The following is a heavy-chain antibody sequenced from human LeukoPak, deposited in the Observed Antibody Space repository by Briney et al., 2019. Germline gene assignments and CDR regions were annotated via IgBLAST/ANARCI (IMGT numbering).Heavy chain of an antibody. J-gene: IGHJ3*02. Sequence: ASVKVSCKVSGYTLTELSMHGVRQAPGKGLEWMGGFDPEDGETIYAQKFQGRVAMTEDTSTDTAYMELSSLRSEDTAVYYCATDRIRIAAELQNAFDIWGQGTIVTVSS. D-gene: IGHD6-13*01. CDR3: ATDRIRIAAELQNAFDI. CDR2: FDPEDGET. V-gene: IGHV1-24*01. CDR1: GYTLTELS.